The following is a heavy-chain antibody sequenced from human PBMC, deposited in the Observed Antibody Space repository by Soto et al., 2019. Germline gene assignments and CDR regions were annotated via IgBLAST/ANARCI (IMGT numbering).Heavy chain of an antibody. V-gene: IGHV1-69*02. CDR2: IIPLLDLA. J-gene: IGHJ4*02. Sequence: QVQLVQSGAEVKEPGSSVKVSCKASGGAFSSFTISWVRQAPGQGLEWMGRIIPLLDLANYSQRYQGRVTIPADTYTTTAYMELSSLKSEDTAVYFCAKLGAHDGSGSNWGQGPLVIVSS. D-gene: IGHD3-10*01. CDR3: AKLGAHDGSGSN. CDR1: GGAFSSFT.